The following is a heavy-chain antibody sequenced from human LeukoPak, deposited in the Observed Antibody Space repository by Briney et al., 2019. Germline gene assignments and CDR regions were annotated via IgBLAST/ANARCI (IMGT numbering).Heavy chain of an antibody. D-gene: IGHD6-6*01. Sequence: GGSLRLSCAASGFTFSSYSMNWVRQAPGKGLEWVSSISSSSSYIYYADSMKGRFTISRDNAKNSLYLQVNSLRAEDTAVYYCARDSTASSIAASEEFCDYWGQGTLVTVSS. V-gene: IGHV3-21*01. CDR3: ARDSTASSIAASEEFCDY. CDR1: GFTFSSYS. CDR2: ISSSSSYI. J-gene: IGHJ4*02.